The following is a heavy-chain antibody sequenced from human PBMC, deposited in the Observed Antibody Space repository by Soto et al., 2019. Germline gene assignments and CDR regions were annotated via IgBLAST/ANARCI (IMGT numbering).Heavy chain of an antibody. CDR3: ARTHYAILTGSSPNPFDY. Sequence: ASVKVSCKASGYTFTSYAIHWVRQAPGQRLEWMGWINAGYGNTKYSQKFQGRVTITRDTSASTAYMELSSLRSEDTAVYYCARTHYAILTGSSPNPFDYWGQGTLVTVSS. CDR1: GYTFTSYA. D-gene: IGHD3-9*01. CDR2: INAGYGNT. J-gene: IGHJ4*02. V-gene: IGHV1-3*01.